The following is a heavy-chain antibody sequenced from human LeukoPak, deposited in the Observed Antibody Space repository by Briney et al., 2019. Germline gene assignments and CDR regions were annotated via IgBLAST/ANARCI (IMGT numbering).Heavy chain of an antibody. CDR1: GGTFSSYA. Sequence: SVKVSCKASGGTFSSYAISWVRQAPGQGLEWMGGIIPIFGTANYAQKFRGRVTITADESTSTAYMELSSLRSEDTAVYYCARDRDPTVTTSAFDIWGQGTMVTVSS. V-gene: IGHV1-69*13. D-gene: IGHD4-17*01. CDR2: IIPIFGTA. CDR3: ARDRDPTVTTSAFDI. J-gene: IGHJ3*02.